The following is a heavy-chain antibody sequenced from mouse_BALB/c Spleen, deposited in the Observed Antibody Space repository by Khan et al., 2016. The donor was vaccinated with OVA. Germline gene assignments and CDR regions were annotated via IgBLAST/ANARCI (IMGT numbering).Heavy chain of an antibody. Sequence: EVELVESGGGLVKPGGSLKLSCAASGFTFSSYTLSWVRQTPEKRLEWVATISSGATYTYYPDSVKGRFTISRATAKNTLYLHMSSLQSEDTAIYYCTRDGNYAHWFFDVWGAGTTVTVSS. D-gene: IGHD2-1*01. J-gene: IGHJ1*01. CDR2: ISSGATYT. CDR3: TRDGNYAHWFFDV. V-gene: IGHV5-6-4*01. CDR1: GFTFSSYT.